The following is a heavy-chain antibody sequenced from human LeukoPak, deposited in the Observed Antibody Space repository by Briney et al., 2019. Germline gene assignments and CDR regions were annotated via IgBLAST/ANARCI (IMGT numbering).Heavy chain of an antibody. Sequence: PGGSLRLSCAASGFTFSNYWMSWVRQAPGKGLEWVANIKQDGSEKYYVDSVKGRFTISRDNAENSLYLQMNSLRAEDTAVYYCARDHGRYCSGGSCFFGGFFEYWGQGTLGTVSS. CDR1: GFTFSNYW. CDR3: ARDHGRYCSGGSCFFGGFFEY. V-gene: IGHV3-7*03. CDR2: IKQDGSEK. D-gene: IGHD2-15*01. J-gene: IGHJ4*02.